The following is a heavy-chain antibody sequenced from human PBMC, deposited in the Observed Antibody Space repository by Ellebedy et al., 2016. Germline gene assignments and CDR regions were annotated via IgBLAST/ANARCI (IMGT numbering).Heavy chain of an antibody. CDR1: GFTFSRSG. Sequence: GGSLRISCAASGFTFSRSGMHWVRQAPGKGLEWVAIIWLDGSKEYYADSVKGRFTISRDNSKNTLYMQMNSLRAEDTAVYYCARDKNTGYIDYWGQGALVTVSS. V-gene: IGHV3-33*01. J-gene: IGHJ4*02. D-gene: IGHD2-8*02. CDR2: IWLDGSKE. CDR3: ARDKNTGYIDY.